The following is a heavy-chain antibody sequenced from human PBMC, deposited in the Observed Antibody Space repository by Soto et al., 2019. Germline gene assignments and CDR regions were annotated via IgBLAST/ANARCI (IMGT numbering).Heavy chain of an antibody. CDR2: IYYSGST. V-gene: IGHV4-30-4*01. D-gene: IGHD5-18*01. CDR3: ARGYSYESGANYYYYGMDV. J-gene: IGHJ6*02. Sequence: SETLSLTCTVSGGSISSGDYYWSWIRQPPGKGLEWIGYIYYSGSTYYNPSLKSRVTISVDTSKNQFSLKLSSVTAADTAVYYCARGYSYESGANYYYYGMDVWGQGTTVT. CDR1: GGSISSGDYY.